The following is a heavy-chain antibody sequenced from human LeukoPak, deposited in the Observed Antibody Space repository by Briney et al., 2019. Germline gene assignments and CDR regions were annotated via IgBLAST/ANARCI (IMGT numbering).Heavy chain of an antibody. D-gene: IGHD1-26*01. V-gene: IGHV3-53*01. J-gene: IGHJ3*02. CDR2: IYSGGSK. CDR1: GLRVTTNY. CDR3: ARDPMYSGKSIDI. Sequence: GGSLRLSCAVSGLRVTTNYITWVRQAPRKGLEWVSIIYSGGSKYYADSVKGRFTISRDTSKNTVYLQMNSLTAEDTAVYYCARDPMYSGKSIDIWGQGTMVIVSS.